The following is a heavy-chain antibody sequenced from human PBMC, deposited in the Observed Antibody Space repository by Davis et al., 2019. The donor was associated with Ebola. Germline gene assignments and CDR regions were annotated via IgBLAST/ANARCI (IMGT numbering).Heavy chain of an antibody. V-gene: IGHV4-59*13. D-gene: IGHD2-15*01. CDR1: GGSISGYY. CDR3: ARTDRVCSGGSCYSGDDFDS. Sequence: SETLSLTCTVSGGSISGYYWSWIRQPPGKGLEWIGYVYSDGGTEYNPSLRSRVTMSVDTSRRQFSLKMNSVTAADTAVYYCARTDRVCSGGSCYSGDDFDSWGQGTLVTVSS. CDR2: VYSDGGT. J-gene: IGHJ4*02.